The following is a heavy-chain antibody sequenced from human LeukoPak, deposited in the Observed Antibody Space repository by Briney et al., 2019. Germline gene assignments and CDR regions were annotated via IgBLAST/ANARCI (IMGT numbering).Heavy chain of an antibody. Sequence: ASVKVSCKASGYTFTGYYMHWVRQAPGQGLEWMGWINPNSGGTNYAQKFQGGVTMTRDTSISTAYMELSRLRSDDTAVYYCVTAPTSSGRLLSVDYWGQGTLVAVSS. J-gene: IGHJ4*02. CDR1: GYTFTGYY. D-gene: IGHD2/OR15-2a*01. CDR2: INPNSGGT. CDR3: VTAPTSSGRLLSVDY. V-gene: IGHV1-2*02.